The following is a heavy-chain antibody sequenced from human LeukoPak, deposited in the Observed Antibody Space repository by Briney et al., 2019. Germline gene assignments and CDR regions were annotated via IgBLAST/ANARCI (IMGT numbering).Heavy chain of an antibody. V-gene: IGHV3-23*01. CDR1: GFTFITYA. CDR2: ISGSGGST. CDR3: AKDRMVRGVRDYFDY. D-gene: IGHD3-10*01. Sequence: GGSLRLSCAASGFTFITYAMNWVRQAPGKGLEWVSAISGSGGSTYYADSVKGRFTISRDNSKNTLYLQMNSLRAEDTAVYYCAKDRMVRGVRDYFDYWGQGTLVTVSS. J-gene: IGHJ4*02.